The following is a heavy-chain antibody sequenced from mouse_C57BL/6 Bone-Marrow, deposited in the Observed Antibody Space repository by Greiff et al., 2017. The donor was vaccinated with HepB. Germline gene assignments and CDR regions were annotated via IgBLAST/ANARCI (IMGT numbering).Heavy chain of an antibody. CDR1: GYTFTDYY. Sequence: EVQLQQSGPELVKPGASVKISCKASGYTFTDYYMNWVKQSHGKSLEWIGDINPNNGGTSYNQKFKGKATLTVDKSSSTAYMELRSLTSEDSAVYYCARVWAFAYWGQGTLVTVSA. CDR3: ARVWAFAY. CDR2: INPNNGGT. J-gene: IGHJ3*01. D-gene: IGHD4-1*01. V-gene: IGHV1-26*01.